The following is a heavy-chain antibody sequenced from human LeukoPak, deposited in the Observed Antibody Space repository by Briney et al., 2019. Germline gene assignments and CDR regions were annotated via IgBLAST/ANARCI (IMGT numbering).Heavy chain of an antibody. D-gene: IGHD5-24*01. CDR1: GGSFSGYY. J-gene: IGHJ4*02. CDR2: INHSGST. V-gene: IGHV4-34*01. Sequence: SETLSLTCAVYGGSFSGYYWSWLRQPPGKGLEWIGEINHSGSTNYNPSLKSRVTISVDTSKNQFSLKLSSVTAADTAVYYCARGGEMATAIYFDYWGQGTLVTVSS. CDR3: ARGGEMATAIYFDY.